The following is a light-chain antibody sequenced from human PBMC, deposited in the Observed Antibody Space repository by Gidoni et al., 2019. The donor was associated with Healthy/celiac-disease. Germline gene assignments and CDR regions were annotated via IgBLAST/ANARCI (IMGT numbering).Light chain of an antibody. Sequence: ISSYLSWYQQKPGEAPNLLIYAASSLQSGVPSRFSSSGSGTDFTITSSSLQHEDFATYYCQQSNSTPFTVXPXTKVDIK. CDR2: AAS. J-gene: IGKJ3*01. CDR3: QQSNSTPFT. V-gene: IGKV1-39*01. CDR1: ISSY.